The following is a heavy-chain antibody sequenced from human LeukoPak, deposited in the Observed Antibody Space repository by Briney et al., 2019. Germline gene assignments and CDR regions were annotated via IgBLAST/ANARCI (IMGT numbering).Heavy chain of an antibody. CDR1: GGSISSADYY. D-gene: IGHD6-13*01. J-gene: IGHJ6*02. CDR2: IFYSGST. CDR3: ARDSVAAVGTGYYYYGMDV. V-gene: IGHV4-30-4*01. Sequence: SETLSLTCTVSGGSISSADYYWSWLRQPPGKGLEWIGYIFYSGSTYSNPSLKSRVTISVDTSKNQFSLKLSSVTAVDTAAYYCARDSVAAVGTGYYYYGMDVWGQGTTVTVSS.